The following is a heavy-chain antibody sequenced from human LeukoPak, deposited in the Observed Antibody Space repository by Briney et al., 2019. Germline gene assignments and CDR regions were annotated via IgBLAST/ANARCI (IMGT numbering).Heavy chain of an antibody. V-gene: IGHV1-69*04. D-gene: IGHD3-9*01. Sequence: SVKVSCKASGGTFSSYAISWVRQAPGQGLEWMGRIIPILGIANYAQKFQGRVTITADKSTSTAYMELSSLRSEDTAVYYCAREPPSLGYDILTGHFGHWFDPWGQGTLVTVSS. CDR2: IIPILGIA. J-gene: IGHJ5*02. CDR3: AREPPSLGYDILTGHFGHWFDP. CDR1: GGTFSSYA.